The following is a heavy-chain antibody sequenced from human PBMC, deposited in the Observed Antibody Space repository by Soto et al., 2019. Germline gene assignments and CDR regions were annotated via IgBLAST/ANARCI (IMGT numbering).Heavy chain of an antibody. Sequence: GGSLRLSCAASGFTFSSYSMNWVRQAPGKGLEWVSSISSSSSYIYYADSVKGRFTISRDNAKNSLYLQMNSLRAEDTAVYYCARSATSYYYYGMDVWGQGTTVTVSS. D-gene: IGHD5-12*01. CDR2: ISSSSSYI. CDR3: ARSATSYYYYGMDV. CDR1: GFTFSSYS. J-gene: IGHJ6*02. V-gene: IGHV3-21*01.